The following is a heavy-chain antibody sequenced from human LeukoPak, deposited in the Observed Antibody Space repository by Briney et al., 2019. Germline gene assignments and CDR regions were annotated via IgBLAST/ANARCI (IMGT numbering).Heavy chain of an antibody. V-gene: IGHV1-69*13. Sequence: GASVKVSCKASGGTFSSYAISWVRQAPGQGLEWMGGIIPIFGTANYAQKFQGRVTITADESTSTAYMELSSLRSEDTAVYYCARMAWFGDLLVPFDYWGQGTLVTVSS. J-gene: IGHJ4*02. CDR2: IIPIFGTA. CDR3: ARMAWFGDLLVPFDY. CDR1: GGTFSSYA. D-gene: IGHD3-10*01.